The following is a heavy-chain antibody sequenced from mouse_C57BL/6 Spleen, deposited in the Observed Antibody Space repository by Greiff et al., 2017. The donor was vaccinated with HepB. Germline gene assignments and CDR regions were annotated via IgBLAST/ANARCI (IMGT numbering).Heavy chain of an antibody. CDR2: ISDGGSYT. J-gene: IGHJ4*01. D-gene: IGHD1-1*02. Sequence: DVHLVESGGGLVKPGGSLKLSCAASGFTFSSYAMSWVRQTPEKRLEWVATISDGGSYTYYPDNVKGRFTISRDNAKNNLYLQMSHLKSEDTAMYYCAREEIGVATNAMDYWGQGTSVTVSS. V-gene: IGHV5-4*01. CDR3: AREEIGVATNAMDY. CDR1: GFTFSSYA.